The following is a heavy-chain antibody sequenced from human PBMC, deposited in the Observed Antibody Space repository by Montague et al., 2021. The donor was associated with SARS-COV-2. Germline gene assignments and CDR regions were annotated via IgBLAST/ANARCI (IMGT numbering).Heavy chain of an antibody. Sequence: SETLSLTCAVYGGSFSGYYWTWIRQPPGKGLEWIGENNHSGSTNYNPSLKSRVTLSVDTSKNQFSLELRSVTAADTAVYYCARGRGLAVLFNFFYGVMDVWGQGTTVTVSS. V-gene: IGHV4-34*01. CDR1: GGSFSGYY. CDR2: NNHSGST. CDR3: ARGRGLAVLFNFFYGVMDV. D-gene: IGHD4-17*01. J-gene: IGHJ6*02.